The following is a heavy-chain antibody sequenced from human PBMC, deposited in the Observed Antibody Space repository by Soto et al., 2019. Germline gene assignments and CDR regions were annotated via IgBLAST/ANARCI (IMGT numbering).Heavy chain of an antibody. D-gene: IGHD6-13*01. CDR2: MNPNSGNT. V-gene: IGHV1-8*01. J-gene: IGHJ6*02. CDR3: ARRLSSSFFLALYGMDV. CDR1: GYTFTSYD. Sequence: QVRLVQSGAEVKKPGASVKVSCKASGYTFTSYDINWVRQATGQGLEWMGWMNPNSGNTGYAQKFQGRVTMTRNTSISTAYMELSSLRSEDTAVFYCARRLSSSFFLALYGMDVWGQGTTVTVSS.